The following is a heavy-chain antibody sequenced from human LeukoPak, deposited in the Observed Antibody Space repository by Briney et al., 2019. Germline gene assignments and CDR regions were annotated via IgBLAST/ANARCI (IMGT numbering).Heavy chain of an antibody. D-gene: IGHD4-17*01. CDR3: ASNPVTTYYYYMDV. CDR2: INHSGST. J-gene: IGHJ6*03. Sequence: PSETLSLTCAVYGGSFSGYYWSWIRQPPGKGLEWIGEINHSGSTNYNPSLKSRVTISVDTSKNQISLKLSSVTAADTAVYYCASNPVTTYYYYMDVWGKGTTVTVSS. CDR1: GGSFSGYY. V-gene: IGHV4-34*01.